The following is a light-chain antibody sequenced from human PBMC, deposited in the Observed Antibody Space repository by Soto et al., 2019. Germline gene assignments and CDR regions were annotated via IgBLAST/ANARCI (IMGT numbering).Light chain of an antibody. Sequence: QSALIQPRSVSGSPGQSVTISCTGTSSDVGNYNYVSWYQQHPGKAPKLMIFEVSNRPSGVSYRFSGSKSGNTASLTISGLQAEDEADYYCSSYTSSSTRVFGTGTKLTVL. J-gene: IGLJ1*01. CDR1: SSDVGNYNY. CDR3: SSYTSSSTRV. CDR2: EVS. V-gene: IGLV2-14*01.